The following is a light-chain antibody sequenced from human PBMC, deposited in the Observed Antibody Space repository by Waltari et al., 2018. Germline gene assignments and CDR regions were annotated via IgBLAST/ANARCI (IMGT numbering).Light chain of an antibody. CDR2: SAS. V-gene: IGKV1-12*01. CDR1: QGISTW. J-gene: IGKJ1*01. CDR3: QQANSFPWT. Sequence: DVEMTQSPSSVSASVGDRDTITCRASQGISTWLAWYQQKPGKAPNLLIYSASTLQSGVPARFSGSGSGTDFTLTIYSLQPEDFATYYCQQANSFPWTFGQGTKVEVK.